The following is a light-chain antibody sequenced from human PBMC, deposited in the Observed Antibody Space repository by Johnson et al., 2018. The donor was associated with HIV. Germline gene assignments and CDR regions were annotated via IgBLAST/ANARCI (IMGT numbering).Light chain of an antibody. CDR3: GPWDSSLCNPKYV. J-gene: IGLJ1*01. V-gene: IGLV1-51*01. CDR2: DND. CDR1: SSNIGNNY. Sequence: QSILTQPPSVSAAPGQKVTISCSGTSSNIGNNYVSWYQHLPGTAPKVLIYDNDKRPSGIPDRFSGSKSGTSATLGISGLLTGDEADYYCGPWDSSLCNPKYVIGAGTKVTVL.